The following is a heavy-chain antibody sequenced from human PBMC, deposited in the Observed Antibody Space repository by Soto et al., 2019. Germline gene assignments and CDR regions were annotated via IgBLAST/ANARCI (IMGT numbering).Heavy chain of an antibody. J-gene: IGHJ6*02. CDR2: INHSGST. V-gene: IGHV4-34*01. D-gene: IGHD6-19*01. CDR3: ARGNIAVAGRYYYYGMDV. CDR1: GGSLSGYY. Sequence: SVTLSLTCAVYGGSLSGYYWSWIRQTPGKGLEWIGEINHSGSTNYNPSLKSRVTISVDTSKNQFSLKLSSVTAADTAVYYCARGNIAVAGRYYYYGMDVWGQGTTVTVSS.